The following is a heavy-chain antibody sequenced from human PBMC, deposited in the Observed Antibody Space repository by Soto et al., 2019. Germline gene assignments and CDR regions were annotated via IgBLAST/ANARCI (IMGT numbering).Heavy chain of an antibody. CDR3: VSGGSGSRGDY. J-gene: IGHJ4*02. CDR2: ITPILGTP. V-gene: IGHV1-69*01. CDR1: GGAFSNFA. D-gene: IGHD3-10*01. Sequence: QVQLVQSGAEMKKPGSSVKVSCKTSGGAFSNFAVSWVRQAPGQGLEWVGGITPILGTPSYAQKFQGRVTITADVSTTSAYMEITSMKSEDTALYYCVSGGSGSRGDYWGQGTLVTVSS.